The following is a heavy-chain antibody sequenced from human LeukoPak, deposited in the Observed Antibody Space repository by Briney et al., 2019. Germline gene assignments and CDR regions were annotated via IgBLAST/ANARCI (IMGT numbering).Heavy chain of an antibody. CDR3: TTLSWRGYCSSTSCYGVDY. D-gene: IGHD2-2*01. Sequence: GGSLRLSCAASGFTFSNFAMMWVRQAPGTGLQWVSTITGYGATFYADSVRGRFTIFRDTSMNTLYLQMNSLKTEDTAVYYCTTLSWRGYCSSTSCYGVDYWGQGTLVTVSS. CDR1: GFTFSNFA. J-gene: IGHJ4*02. V-gene: IGHV3-23*01. CDR2: ITGYGAT.